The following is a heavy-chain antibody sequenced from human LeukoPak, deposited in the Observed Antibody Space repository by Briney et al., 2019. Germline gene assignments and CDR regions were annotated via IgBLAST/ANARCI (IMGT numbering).Heavy chain of an antibody. CDR3: ARHYDYVWGSYRYTLDY. CDR2: IYPGDSDT. Sequence: SGESLKISCKGSGYSFTSYWIGWVRQMPGKGLEWMGIIYPGDSDTRYSSSFQGQVTISADKSISTAYLQWSSLKASDTAMYYCARHYDYVWGSYRYTLDYWGQGTLVTVSS. V-gene: IGHV5-51*01. D-gene: IGHD3-16*02. CDR1: GYSFTSYW. J-gene: IGHJ4*02.